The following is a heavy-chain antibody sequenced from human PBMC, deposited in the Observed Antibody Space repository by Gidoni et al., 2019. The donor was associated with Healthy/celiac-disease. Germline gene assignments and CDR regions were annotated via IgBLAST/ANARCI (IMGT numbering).Heavy chain of an antibody. D-gene: IGHD2-8*01. CDR1: GYTFTSYY. CDR3: ALSHCTNGVCPYYYYYYYGMDV. V-gene: IGHV1-46*03. J-gene: IGHJ6*02. Sequence: QVQLVQSGAEVKTPGAAVTVSCKASGYTFTSYYMHWVRQAPGQGLEWMGMINPSGGSTSYAQKFQGRVTMTRDTSTSTVYMELSSLRSADTAVYYCALSHCTNGVCPYYYYYYYGMDVWGQGTTVTVSS. CDR2: INPSGGST.